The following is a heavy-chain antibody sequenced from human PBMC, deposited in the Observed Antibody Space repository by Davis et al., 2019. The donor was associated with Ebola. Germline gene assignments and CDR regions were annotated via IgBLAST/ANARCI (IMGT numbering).Heavy chain of an antibody. V-gene: IGHV3-13*01. Sequence: GESLKISCAASGFTFSSYDMHWVRQATGKGLEWVSAIGPAGDTYYPGSVKGRFTISRDNSKNTLYLQMNSLRAEDTAVYYCAKADCSGGSCYGIDYWGQGTLVTVSS. D-gene: IGHD2-15*01. CDR1: GFTFSSYD. J-gene: IGHJ4*02. CDR3: AKADCSGGSCYGIDY. CDR2: IGPAGDT.